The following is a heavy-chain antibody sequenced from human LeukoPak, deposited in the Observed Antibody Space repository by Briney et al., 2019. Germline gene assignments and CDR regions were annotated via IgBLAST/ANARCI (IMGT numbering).Heavy chain of an antibody. CDR3: ARDSLVGPTTFDS. D-gene: IGHD1-26*01. Sequence: GGSLRLSCAASGFTFTSYAMSWVRQAPGKGLEWVSAISGNGASTYYADSVKGRFTISRDNAKNTLYLQMNSLRAEDTALYYCARDSLVGPTTFDSRGQGILVTVSS. CDR1: GFTFTSYA. V-gene: IGHV3-23*01. CDR2: ISGNGAST. J-gene: IGHJ4*02.